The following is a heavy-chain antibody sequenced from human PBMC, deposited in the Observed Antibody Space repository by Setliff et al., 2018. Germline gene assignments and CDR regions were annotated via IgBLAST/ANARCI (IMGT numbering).Heavy chain of an antibody. D-gene: IGHD6-19*01. V-gene: IGHV3-33*06. Sequence: SLRLSCAASGFTFSRNGMHWVRQAPGKGREWVAGTWYDGTTKYYEDSVKGRFTISRDNSRNTLYLQMDSLRADETAVYFCAKDVGLGSGWSYFDYRGQGALVTVSS. CDR2: TWYDGTTK. J-gene: IGHJ4*02. CDR3: AKDVGLGSGWSYFDY. CDR1: GFTFSRNG.